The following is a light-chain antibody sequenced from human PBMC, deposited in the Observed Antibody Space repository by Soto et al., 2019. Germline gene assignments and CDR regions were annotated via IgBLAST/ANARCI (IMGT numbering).Light chain of an antibody. Sequence: EIVLTQSPATLSLSPGERVTLSCGASQSVVGNSLAWYQQKPGLAPRLVISDASNRATGIPDRFSGSGSGTDFTLTISRLEPQDIAVYYCQQYCRSPYTFGQGTKLESK. CDR2: DAS. CDR1: QSVVGNS. CDR3: QQYCRSPYT. V-gene: IGKV3D-20*01. J-gene: IGKJ2*01.